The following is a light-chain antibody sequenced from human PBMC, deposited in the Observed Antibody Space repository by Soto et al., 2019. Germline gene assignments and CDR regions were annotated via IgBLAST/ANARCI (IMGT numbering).Light chain of an antibody. J-gene: IGLJ2*01. V-gene: IGLV2-14*01. CDR3: SSYTPSSTHVV. Sequence: QSALTQPASVSGSPGQSITISCTGTSSDVGSYNYVSWYQQYPGKAPKLMIYDVSNRPSGVSYRFSGSKSGNTASLNISGLQAEDEADYNCSSYTPSSTHVVFGGGTKVTVL. CDR2: DVS. CDR1: SSDVGSYNY.